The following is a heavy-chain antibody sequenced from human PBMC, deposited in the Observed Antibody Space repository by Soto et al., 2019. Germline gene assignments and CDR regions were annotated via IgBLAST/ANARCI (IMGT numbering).Heavy chain of an antibody. CDR3: AAPTYYGSGSYYTLPAFDI. CDR1: GFTFTSSA. V-gene: IGHV1-58*01. CDR2: IVVGSGNT. D-gene: IGHD3-10*01. Sequence: SVKVSCKASGFTFTSSAVQWVRQARGQRLEWIGWIVVGSGNTNYAQKFQERVTITRDMSTSTAYMELSSLRSEDTAVYYCAAPTYYGSGSYYTLPAFDIWGQGTMVTVSS. J-gene: IGHJ3*02.